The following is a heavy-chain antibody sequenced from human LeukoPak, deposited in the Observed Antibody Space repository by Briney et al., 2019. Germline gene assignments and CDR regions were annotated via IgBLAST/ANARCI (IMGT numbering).Heavy chain of an antibody. J-gene: IGHJ5*02. Sequence: GGSLRLSCAASGFTFSNAWMSWVRQAPGKALEWVGRIKSKTDGRTTDYAAPVKGRFTISRDDSKNTLYLQMNSLKTEDTAVYYCTTGSLGFDPWGQGTLVTVSS. CDR1: GFTFSNAW. CDR2: IKSKTDGRTT. V-gene: IGHV3-15*01. CDR3: TTGSLGFDP.